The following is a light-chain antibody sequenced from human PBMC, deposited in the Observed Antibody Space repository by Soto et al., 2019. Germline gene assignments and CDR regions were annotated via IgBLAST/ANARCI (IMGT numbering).Light chain of an antibody. J-gene: IGKJ3*01. CDR1: QSVSSSY. CDR3: QQYGSSPLFT. V-gene: IGKV3-20*01. CDR2: GAS. Sequence: EIVLTQSPGTLSLSPGERATLSCRASQSVSSSYLAWYQQKPGQAPRLLIYGASSRATGIPDRFSGSGSGTDFTITISRLEPEDFAVYYCQQYGSSPLFTFGPGNKVDIK.